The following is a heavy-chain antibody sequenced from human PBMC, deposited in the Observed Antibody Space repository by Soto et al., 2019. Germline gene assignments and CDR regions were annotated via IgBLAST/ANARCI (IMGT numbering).Heavy chain of an antibody. CDR1: GGSISSYY. Sequence: QVQLQESGPGLVKPSETLSLTCNVSGGSISSYYWSWIRQPPGKGLEWIGYVYYSGSTNYNPSLTSRVTISIDTSKNQFSLKLSSVTAADTAVYYCATYANYNHYWGQGTLVTVSS. D-gene: IGHD4-4*01. CDR3: ATYANYNHY. CDR2: VYYSGST. V-gene: IGHV4-59*01. J-gene: IGHJ4*02.